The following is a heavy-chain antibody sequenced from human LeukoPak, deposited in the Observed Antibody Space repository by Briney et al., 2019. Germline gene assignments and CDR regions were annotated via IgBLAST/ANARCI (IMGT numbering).Heavy chain of an antibody. CDR3: ARDWGSRGSPGYFDY. Sequence: PGGSLRLSCAASGFTVSSNYINWVRQAPGKGLEWVSGIYVDGSTYYADSVKGRFTISRDNSKNTLYLQMNSLRADDTAVYYCARDWGSRGSPGYFDYWGQGTLVTVSS. CDR1: GFTVSSNY. CDR2: IYVDGST. J-gene: IGHJ4*02. D-gene: IGHD2-15*01. V-gene: IGHV3-53*01.